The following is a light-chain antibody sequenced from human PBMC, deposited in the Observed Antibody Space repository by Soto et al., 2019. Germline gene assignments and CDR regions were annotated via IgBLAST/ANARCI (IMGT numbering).Light chain of an antibody. CDR1: QSVSSSY. Sequence: EIVLTQSPGTLSLSPGERATLSCRASQSVSSSYLAWYQQKPGQAPRLLIYGASSRATGIPDRFSGSGSATDFTLTINRLEPEDFAVYYCQQYGSSPPYTFGQGTKLEIK. V-gene: IGKV3-20*01. CDR2: GAS. J-gene: IGKJ2*01. CDR3: QQYGSSPPYT.